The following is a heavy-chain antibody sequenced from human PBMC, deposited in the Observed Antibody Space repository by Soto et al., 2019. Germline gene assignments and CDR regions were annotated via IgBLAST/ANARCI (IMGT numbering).Heavy chain of an antibody. CDR1: GGSISSSNW. J-gene: IGHJ6*02. V-gene: IGHV4-4*02. CDR2: IYHSGST. CDR3: ARDQVAARQSGGVYYYGMDV. D-gene: IGHD6-6*01. Sequence: QVQLQESGPGLVKPSGTLSLTCAVSGGSISSSNWWSWVRQPPGKGLEWIGEIYHSGSTNYNPSLKSRVTISVDTSKNQFFLKLSSVTAADTAVYYCARDQVAARQSGGVYYYGMDVWGQGTTVTVSS.